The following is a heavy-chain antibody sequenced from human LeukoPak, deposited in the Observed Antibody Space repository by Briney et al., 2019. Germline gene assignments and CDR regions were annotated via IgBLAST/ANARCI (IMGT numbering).Heavy chain of an antibody. CDR2: ISGRSSFI. Sequence: GGSLRLSCAASGFTFSSYTMNWVRQAPGKGLEWVSSISGRSSFIYYADSVKGRLTCTRDNSKNTLYLQMNSLRAEDTAVYYCAKAPRGSQYYYDSSGYYFDYWGQGTLVTVSS. CDR1: GFTFSSYT. V-gene: IGHV3-21*04. D-gene: IGHD3-22*01. J-gene: IGHJ4*02. CDR3: AKAPRGSQYYYDSSGYYFDY.